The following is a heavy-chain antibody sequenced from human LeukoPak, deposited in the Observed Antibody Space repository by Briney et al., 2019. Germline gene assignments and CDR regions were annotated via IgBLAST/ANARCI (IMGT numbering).Heavy chain of an antibody. J-gene: IGHJ4*01. V-gene: IGHV4-59*11. D-gene: IGHD2-8*01. Sequence: SETLSLTYTVSGDSISSHYWSWIRQSPGKGLEWIGYVHYNGGATYNPSLKSRVTISVATSKTQFSLKLSSVTAADTAVYYCAREYCTTTCYFDYWGQGMLVTVSS. CDR3: AREYCTTTCYFDY. CDR1: GDSISSHY. CDR2: VHYNGGA.